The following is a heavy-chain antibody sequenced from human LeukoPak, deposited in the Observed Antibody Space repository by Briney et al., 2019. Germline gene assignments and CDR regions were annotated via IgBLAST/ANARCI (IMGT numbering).Heavy chain of an antibody. J-gene: IGHJ4*02. CDR1: GFTFSSYW. D-gene: IGHD5-18*01. Sequence: GGSLRLSCAASGFTFSSYWMLWVRQIPGKGLLWVSRIKNDGSTTTYADSVKGRFTISRDKAKNKLYLQMNSLRPEDTAVYYCAREGAAMAPRYFDHWGQGTLVTVSS. CDR2: IKNDGSTT. V-gene: IGHV3-74*01. CDR3: AREGAAMAPRYFDH.